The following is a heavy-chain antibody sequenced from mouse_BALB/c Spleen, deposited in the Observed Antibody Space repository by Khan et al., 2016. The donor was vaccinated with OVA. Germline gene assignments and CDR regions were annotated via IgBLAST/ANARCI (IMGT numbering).Heavy chain of an antibody. CDR1: GFSLSTSGMG. Sequence: QVTLKESGPGILQPSQTLSLTCSFSGFSLSTSGMGVSWIRQPSGKDLEWLAHIYWDDEKRYNPSLKSRLTISKDTSRNQVFLKITSVDTAETATYYCARRAYFRGSVYCDYWGQGTTLTVSS. CDR2: IYWDDEK. V-gene: IGHV8-12*01. J-gene: IGHJ2*01. D-gene: IGHD1-1*01. CDR3: ARRAYFRGSVYCDY.